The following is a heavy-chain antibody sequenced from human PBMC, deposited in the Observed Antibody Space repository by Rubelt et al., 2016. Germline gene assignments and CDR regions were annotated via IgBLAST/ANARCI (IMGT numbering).Heavy chain of an antibody. V-gene: IGHV4-59*12. CDR3: ARGEYGSGTYDAFDI. J-gene: IGHJ3*02. CDR2: GST. D-gene: IGHD3-10*01. Sequence: GSTNYNPSLKSRVTISVDTSKNQFSLKLSSVTAADTAVYYCARGEYGSGTYDAFDIWGQGTMVTVSS.